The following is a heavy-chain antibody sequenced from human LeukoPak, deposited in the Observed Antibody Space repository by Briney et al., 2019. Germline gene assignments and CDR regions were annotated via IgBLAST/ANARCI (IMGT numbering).Heavy chain of an antibody. V-gene: IGHV4-4*07. J-gene: IGHJ5*02. D-gene: IGHD6-13*01. CDR1: GGSISSYY. CDR3: ARDRTGYSSSWSGWFDP. CDR2: IYTSGST. Sequence: NPSETLSLTCTVSGGSISSYYWSWIRQPPGKGLEWIGRIYTSGSTNYNPSLKSRVTMSVDTSKNQFPLKLSSVTAADTAVYYCARDRTGYSSSWSGWFDPWGQGTLVTVSS.